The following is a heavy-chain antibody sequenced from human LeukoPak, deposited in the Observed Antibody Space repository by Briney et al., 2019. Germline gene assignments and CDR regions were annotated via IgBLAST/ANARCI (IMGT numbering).Heavy chain of an antibody. D-gene: IGHD5-18*01. CDR1: GYSLIELS. CDR2: FDPEHGET. V-gene: IGHV1-24*01. J-gene: IGHJ4*02. CDR3: ATHRIGYTYALTY. Sequence: ASVKVSCKVSGYSLIELSMHWVRQAPGKGLDWMGGFDPEHGETIYTQQFQSRVTMTEDTSTDTAYMELSSLRSEDTAVYYCATHRIGYTYALTYWGQGTLVTVSS.